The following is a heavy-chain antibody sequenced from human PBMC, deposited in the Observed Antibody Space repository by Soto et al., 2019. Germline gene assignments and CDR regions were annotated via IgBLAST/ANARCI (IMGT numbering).Heavy chain of an antibody. V-gene: IGHV4-61*01. J-gene: IGHJ6*02. D-gene: IGHD2-2*01. CDR3: VRELGLTARTDDKYPYYALDA. Sequence: SETLSLTCEVSGVSVSSRTHYWTWIRQAPGKGLEWIGFLYYGGTNYNPSLKSRLTIALDTSKNQISLNLSSVTDADKAVYYCVRELGLTARTDDKYPYYALDAWGQGTTVTVYS. CDR1: GVSVSSRTHY. CDR2: LYYGGT.